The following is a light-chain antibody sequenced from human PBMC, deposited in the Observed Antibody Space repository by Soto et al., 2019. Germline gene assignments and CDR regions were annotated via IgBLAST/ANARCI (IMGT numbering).Light chain of an antibody. V-gene: IGLV1-36*01. CDR2: YDD. Sequence: QSVLTQPPSVSEAPGQRVTISCSGSNVGNKAVNWYQQLPGKAPKLLLYYDDMLSSGVSDRFSGSKSGTSASLAISGLQNDDDGDYYCAICDDSVDGWVFGGGTNVTVL. J-gene: IGLJ3*02. CDR1: NVGNKA. CDR3: AICDDSVDGWV.